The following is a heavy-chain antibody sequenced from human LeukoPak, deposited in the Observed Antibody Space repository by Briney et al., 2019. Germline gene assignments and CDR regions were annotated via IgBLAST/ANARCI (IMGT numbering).Heavy chain of an antibody. V-gene: IGHV3-48*01. D-gene: IGHD4-17*01. J-gene: IGHJ4*02. CDR1: GFTFSSHR. CDR3: ARQSGTMVTTRFDY. CDR2: ISSSSRTI. Sequence: PGGSLRLSCAASGFTFSSHRMNWVRQAPGKGLEWVSYISSSSRTIYYADSVKGRFTISRDNAKNSLYLQMNSLRAEDTAIYYCARQSGTMVTTRFDYWGQGTLVTVSS.